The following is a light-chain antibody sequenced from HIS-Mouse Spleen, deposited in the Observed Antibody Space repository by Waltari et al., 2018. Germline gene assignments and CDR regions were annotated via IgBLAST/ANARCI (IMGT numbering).Light chain of an antibody. J-gene: IGLJ1*01. CDR1: SSDVGGYNY. CDR2: DVS. CDR3: CSYAGSYTLYV. Sequence: QSALTQPRSVSGSPGQSVTISCTGTSSDVGGYNYVSWYQQHPGKAPKLMISDVSKRPSGVPDGFSGSKSGNTASLTISGLQAEDEADYYCCSYAGSYTLYVFGTGTKVTVL. V-gene: IGLV2-11*01.